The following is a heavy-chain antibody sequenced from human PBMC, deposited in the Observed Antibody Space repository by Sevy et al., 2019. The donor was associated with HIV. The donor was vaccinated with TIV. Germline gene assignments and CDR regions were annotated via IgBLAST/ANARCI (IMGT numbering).Heavy chain of an antibody. V-gene: IGHV3-11*01. Sequence: GGSLRLSCAASGFTFSDYYMSWIRQAPGKGLEWVSYISSSGSTIYYADSVKGRFTISRDNAKNSLYLQMNSLRAEDTAVYYCARGGIAAADPTYYYYYGMDVWGQGTMVTVSS. CDR2: ISSSGSTI. CDR1: GFTFSDYY. J-gene: IGHJ6*02. CDR3: ARGGIAAADPTYYYYYGMDV. D-gene: IGHD6-13*01.